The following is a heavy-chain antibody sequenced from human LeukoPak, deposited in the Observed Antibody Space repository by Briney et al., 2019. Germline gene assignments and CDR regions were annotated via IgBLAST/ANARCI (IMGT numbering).Heavy chain of an antibody. J-gene: IGHJ4*02. CDR3: VKDRYSSAYYFEN. CDR1: GFVFSTYT. CDR2: ISGSSAST. V-gene: IGHV3-23*01. Sequence: PGGSLRLSCAASGFVFSTYTMSWVRQAPGRGLEWVSGISGSSASTYYANSVKGRFTISRDNSKNTLDLQMNRLRAEDTDISYCVKDRYSSAYYFENWGQGTLVTVSS. D-gene: IGHD5-18*01.